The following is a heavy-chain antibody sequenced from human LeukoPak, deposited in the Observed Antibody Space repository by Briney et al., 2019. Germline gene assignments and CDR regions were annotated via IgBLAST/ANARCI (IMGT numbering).Heavy chain of an antibody. J-gene: IGHJ4*02. CDR1: GFTVSSNY. D-gene: IGHD3-16*02. V-gene: IGHV3-66*02. CDR2: IYSGGST. CDR3: ARDLRDYVWGSYRPEEGFYDY. Sequence: PGGSLRLSCAASGFTVSSNYMSWVRQAPGKGLEWVSVIYSGGSTYYADSVKGRFTISRDNSKHTPYLQMNSLRAEDTAVYYCARDLRDYVWGSYRPEEGFYDYWGQGTLVTVSS.